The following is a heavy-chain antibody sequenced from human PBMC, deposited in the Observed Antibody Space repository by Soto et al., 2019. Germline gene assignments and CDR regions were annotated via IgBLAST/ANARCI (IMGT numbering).Heavy chain of an antibody. CDR2: IIPIFGTA. CDR3: ARGGWDQLLYPDYYYYGMDV. Sequence: GASVKVSCKASGGTFSSYAISWVRQAPGQGLEWMGGIIPIFGTANYAQKFQGRVTITADESTSTAYMELSSLRSEDTAVYYCARGGWDQLLYPDYYYYGMDVWGQGTTVTVSS. V-gene: IGHV1-69*13. J-gene: IGHJ6*02. D-gene: IGHD2-2*02. CDR1: GGTFSSYA.